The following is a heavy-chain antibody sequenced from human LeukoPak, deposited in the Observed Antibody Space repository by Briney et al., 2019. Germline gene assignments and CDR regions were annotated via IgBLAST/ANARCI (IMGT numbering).Heavy chain of an antibody. CDR3: ARKTENGDYHIDY. Sequence: SQTLSLTCTVSGGSINSASYYWTWIRQHPGKGLEWIGYICYSGITYYNPSLRSRISISVDTSKNQFSLKLSSVTAADTAVYYCARKTENGDYHIDYWGQGTLVTVSS. D-gene: IGHD4-17*01. CDR2: ICYSGIT. CDR1: GGSINSASYY. V-gene: IGHV4-31*03. J-gene: IGHJ4*02.